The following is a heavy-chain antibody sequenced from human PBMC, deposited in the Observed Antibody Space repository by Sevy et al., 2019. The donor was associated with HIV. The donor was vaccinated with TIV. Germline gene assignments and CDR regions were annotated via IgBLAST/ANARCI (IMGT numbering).Heavy chain of an antibody. CDR1: GFAFRDSA. Sequence: GGSLRLSCEASGFAFRDSAIHWVRQSPGKGLEWVALISHGGSYEYYVDSVKGRFTGSSDRSKNILYLQMDSLRAEDTSVYYCARMVSGGLRSELIKENAFDIWGQGTAVTVSS. J-gene: IGHJ3*02. CDR3: ARMVSGGLRSELIKENAFDI. CDR2: ISHGGSYE. V-gene: IGHV3-30-3*01. D-gene: IGHD2-8*01.